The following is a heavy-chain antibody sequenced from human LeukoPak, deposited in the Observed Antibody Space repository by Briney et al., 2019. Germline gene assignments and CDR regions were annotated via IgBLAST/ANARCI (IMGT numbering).Heavy chain of an antibody. CDR3: ARLGGDRYCTNGVCYYCDY. V-gene: IGHV3-7*02. CDR1: GFTFSNYW. D-gene: IGHD2-8*01. J-gene: IGHJ4*02. Sequence: GGSLRLSCGASGFTFSNYWMTWVRQAPGKGLDWVANIKQDGSEQYYVDSVKGRFTISRDNAKNSLFLQMNSLRAEDTAVYYCARLGGDRYCTNGVCYYCDYWGQGTLVTVSS. CDR2: IKQDGSEQ.